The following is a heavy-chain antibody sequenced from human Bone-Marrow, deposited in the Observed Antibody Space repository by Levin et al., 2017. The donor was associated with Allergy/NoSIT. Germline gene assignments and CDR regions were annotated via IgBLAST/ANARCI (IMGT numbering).Heavy chain of an antibody. V-gene: IGHV4-59*08. J-gene: IGHJ3*02. CDR2: IYYSGTT. CDR3: ARPFNSGWDSAFDI. CDR1: GGSIGSYY. Sequence: SETLSLTCTVSGGSIGSYYWSWIRQPPGKGLEWIGFIYYSGTTKYNPSLKSRVTISVDTSKNQFSLKLYSVTAADTAMYYCARPFNSGWDSAFDIWGQGTMVTVSS. D-gene: IGHD6-19*01.